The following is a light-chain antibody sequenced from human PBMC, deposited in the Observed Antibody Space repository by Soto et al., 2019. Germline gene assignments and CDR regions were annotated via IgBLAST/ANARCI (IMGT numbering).Light chain of an antibody. V-gene: IGKV3-20*01. CDR2: VAS. J-gene: IGKJ1*01. CDR1: QSVSSSY. CDR3: QQYSAWPT. Sequence: FTHPRSNLFDTPANSATLSCRASQSVSSSYLAWYQQKPGQAPRLRIYVASSRATGIPDRFSGSRWCRDFSLITISRLQDEVVAVYCCQQYSAWPTFGQGTKVDI.